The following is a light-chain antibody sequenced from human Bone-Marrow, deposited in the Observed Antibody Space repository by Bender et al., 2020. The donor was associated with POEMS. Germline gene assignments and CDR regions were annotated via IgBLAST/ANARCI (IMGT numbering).Light chain of an antibody. CDR2: DVS. CDR1: SGDVGV. CDR3: SSYTSNTAI. V-gene: IGLV2-14*03. J-gene: IGLJ2*01. Sequence: QSALTQPASVSGSPGQSVTIPCIGFSGDVGVVSWYQHHPGKAPKVMIYDVSYRPFGVSSRFSGSWSGNTASLTISGLQAEDEADYYCSSYTSNTAIFGGGTKLTVL.